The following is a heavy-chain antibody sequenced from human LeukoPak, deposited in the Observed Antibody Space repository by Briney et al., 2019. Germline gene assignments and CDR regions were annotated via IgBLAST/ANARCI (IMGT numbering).Heavy chain of an antibody. Sequence: PSGGSLRLSCAASGFTSSSYALNWVRQAPGKGLEWVATVSGSGDRMYHADSVKGRFTISRDNSKNTLYLQMNSLRAEDTAVYYCASSDLSPFDYWGQGTLVTVSS. D-gene: IGHD3-16*02. V-gene: IGHV3-23*01. CDR1: GFTSSSYA. CDR3: ASSDLSPFDY. J-gene: IGHJ4*02. CDR2: VSGSGDRM.